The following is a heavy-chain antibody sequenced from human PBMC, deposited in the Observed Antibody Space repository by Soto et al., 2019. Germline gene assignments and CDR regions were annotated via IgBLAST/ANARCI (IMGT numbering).Heavy chain of an antibody. CDR1: GYTLTELS. CDR2: FDPEDGET. J-gene: IGHJ6*02. Sequence: ASVKVSCKVSGYTLTELSMHWVRQAPGKGLEWMGGFDPEDGETIYAQKFQGRVTMTEDTSTDTAYMELSSLRSEDTAVYYCATSVGGTTSYYYYGMDVWGQGTTVTVSS. D-gene: IGHD1-26*01. CDR3: ATSVGGTTSYYYYGMDV. V-gene: IGHV1-24*01.